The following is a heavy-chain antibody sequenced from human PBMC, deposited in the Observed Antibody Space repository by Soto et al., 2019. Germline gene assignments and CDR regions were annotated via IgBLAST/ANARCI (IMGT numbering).Heavy chain of an antibody. D-gene: IGHD3-16*01. CDR1: GFTVSTKY. CDR3: ARDPWAADY. V-gene: IGHV3-66*01. Sequence: LRLSCAASGFTVSTKYMSWVRQAPGKGLEWVSVIYSGGSTFYADSVRGRFTISRGNSKNTVNLQMNSLRAEDTAVYYCARDPWAADYWGQGTLVTVSS. J-gene: IGHJ4*02. CDR2: IYSGGST.